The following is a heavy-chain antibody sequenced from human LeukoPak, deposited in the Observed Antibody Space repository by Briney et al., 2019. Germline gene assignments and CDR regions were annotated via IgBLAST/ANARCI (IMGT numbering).Heavy chain of an antibody. Sequence: PGGSLRLSCEVSGFRLTTYGTHWVRQAPGKGLEWVAYIPFDGSDEYYVDSVKGRFSISRDNSKNTLFLQMDSLRPEDTAVYYCARESGVWGQGTLVTVSS. J-gene: IGHJ4*02. D-gene: IGHD2-8*01. CDR3: ARESGV. CDR1: GFRLTTYG. V-gene: IGHV3-30*02. CDR2: IPFDGSDE.